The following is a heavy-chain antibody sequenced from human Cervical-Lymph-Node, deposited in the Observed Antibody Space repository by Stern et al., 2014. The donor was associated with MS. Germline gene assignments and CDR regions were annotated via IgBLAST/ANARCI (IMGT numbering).Heavy chain of an antibody. V-gene: IGHV4-30-2*01. CDR2: IYHSGST. Sequence: QLQLQEYGSGLVKPSQTLSLTCAVSGGSISSGGYSWSWIRQPPGKGLEWIGYIYHSGSTYYNPSFKRRFPISVDRSKNQFSLNLSSVTAADTAVYYCARSSTVTPNAFDIWGQGTMVTVSS. CDR1: GGSISSGGYS. D-gene: IGHD4-17*01. CDR3: ARSSTVTPNAFDI. J-gene: IGHJ3*02.